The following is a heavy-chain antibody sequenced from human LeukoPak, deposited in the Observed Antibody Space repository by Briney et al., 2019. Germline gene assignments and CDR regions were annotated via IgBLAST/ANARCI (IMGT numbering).Heavy chain of an antibody. V-gene: IGHV3-74*01. CDR2: ISGDGNDI. Sequence: GGSLRLSCAASGFTFSSYWMHWVRQAPGTGLVWVSRISGDGNDISYAESMKGRFTISRDNAKNTAYLQMNSLRAEDTAVYYCARAYCSSTSCSGASDIGGQGQWSPSLQ. CDR1: GFTFSSYW. CDR3: ARAYCSSTSCSGASDI. J-gene: IGHJ3*02. D-gene: IGHD2-2*01.